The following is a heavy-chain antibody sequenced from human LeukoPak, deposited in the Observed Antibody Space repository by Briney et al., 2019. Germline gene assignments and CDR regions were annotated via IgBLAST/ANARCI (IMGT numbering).Heavy chain of an antibody. V-gene: IGHV1-8*02. CDR2: MSPNSGNT. CDR3: ARGYFRYYYDSSGYYV. J-gene: IGHJ4*02. D-gene: IGHD3-22*01. Sequence: ASVKVSCKASGGTFSSYAISWVRQAPGQGLEWMGWMSPNSGNTGYAQKFQGRVTMTRNTSISTAYMELSSLRSEDTAVYYCARGYFRYYYDSSGYYVWGQGTLVTVSS. CDR1: GGTFSSYA.